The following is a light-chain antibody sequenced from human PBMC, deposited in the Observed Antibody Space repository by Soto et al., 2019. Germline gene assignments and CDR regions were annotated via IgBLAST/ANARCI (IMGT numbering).Light chain of an antibody. CDR1: QSVSSSY. CDR2: GAS. V-gene: IGKV3-20*01. CDR3: QQYGSSWVT. Sequence: EIVMTQSPATLSVSPGERATLSCRASQSVSSSYLAWYQQKPGQAPRLLIYGASSRATGIPDRFSGSGSGTDFTLTISRLEPEDFAVYYCQQYGSSWVTFGPGTKVDIK. J-gene: IGKJ3*01.